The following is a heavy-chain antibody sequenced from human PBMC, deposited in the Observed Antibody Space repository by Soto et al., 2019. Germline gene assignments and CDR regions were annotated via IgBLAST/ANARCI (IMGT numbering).Heavy chain of an antibody. Sequence: QVQLVQSGAEVKEPGSSVNVSCKTSGGTFGNTAVTWVRQVPGQGLEWIGGIVPLFGTANYAQKFRGRVMITADESTSTAYMDLSSLRSDDTAIYYCARDGDPGYSFWSGPFGGGRFDPWGQGTLVTVSS. D-gene: IGHD3-3*01. CDR3: ARDGDPGYSFWSGPFGGGRFDP. CDR1: GGTFGNTA. J-gene: IGHJ5*02. CDR2: IVPLFGTA. V-gene: IGHV1-69*12.